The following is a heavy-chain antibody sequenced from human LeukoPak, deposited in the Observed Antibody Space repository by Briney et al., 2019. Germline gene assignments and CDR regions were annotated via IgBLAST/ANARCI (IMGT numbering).Heavy chain of an antibody. CDR2: IVPMFATA. CDR3: ARRGAASFKHYYMDV. J-gene: IGHJ6*03. V-gene: IGHV1-69*13. D-gene: IGHD3-10*01. Sequence: SVKVSCKFSGGTFSNYGITWVRQAPGQGLEWMGMIVPMFATANYAQNFQGRVTITADESTSTAYMELSSLRSEDTAVYYCARRGAASFKHYYMDVWGKGTTVTVSS. CDR1: GGTFSNYG.